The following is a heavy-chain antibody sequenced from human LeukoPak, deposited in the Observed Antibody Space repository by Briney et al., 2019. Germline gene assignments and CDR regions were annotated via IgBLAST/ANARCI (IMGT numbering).Heavy chain of an antibody. CDR3: ARLAGGGLSTSYYYFDY. V-gene: IGHV5-51*01. Sequence: GESLKISCKGSEYSFSNYWIAWGRQMPEKGLEWMGIIYPDNSETHYSPSFQGHVTISADKSITTAYLQWSSLKASDTAMYYCARLAGGGLSTSYYYFDYWGQGTLVTVSS. CDR2: IYPDNSET. CDR1: EYSFSNYW. J-gene: IGHJ4*02. D-gene: IGHD2-21*01.